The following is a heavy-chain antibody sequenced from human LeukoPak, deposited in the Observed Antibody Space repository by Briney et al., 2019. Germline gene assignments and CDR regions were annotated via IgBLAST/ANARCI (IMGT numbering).Heavy chain of an antibody. Sequence: APVKVSCKASGGTFSSYAISWVRQAPGQGLEWMGRIIPIFGIANYAQKFQGRVTITADKSTSTAYMELSSLRSEDTAVYYCARVSSGYYGMDVWGQGTTVTVSS. J-gene: IGHJ6*02. CDR1: GGTFSSYA. CDR3: ARVSSGYYGMDV. D-gene: IGHD3-22*01. V-gene: IGHV1-69*04. CDR2: IIPIFGIA.